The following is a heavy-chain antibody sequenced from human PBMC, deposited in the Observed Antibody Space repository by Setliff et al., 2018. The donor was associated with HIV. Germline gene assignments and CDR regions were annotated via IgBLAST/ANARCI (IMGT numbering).Heavy chain of an antibody. CDR1: GGPISSHY. CDR2: MYNAGRI. D-gene: IGHD3-10*01. J-gene: IGHJ6*02. CDR3: ARPGSSSYYYALDV. V-gene: IGHV4-59*11. Sequence: SETLSLTCSFSGGPISSHYWSWIRQTPGKGLEWIGTMYNAGRISYNPSLRSRVTFSVDTSKNQFSLNLRSVTAADTAVYYCARPGSSSYYYALDVWGQGTTVTVSS.